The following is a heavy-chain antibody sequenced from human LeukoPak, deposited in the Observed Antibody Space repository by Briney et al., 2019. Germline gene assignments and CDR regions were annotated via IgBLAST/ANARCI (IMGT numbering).Heavy chain of an antibody. V-gene: IGHV3-23*01. CDR3: AKAQRGNKNGFRDFHYMDV. D-gene: IGHD6-25*01. J-gene: IGHJ6*03. CDR2: ISGSGGYT. Sequence: PGGSLRLSCSASGFTFSNYGMTWVRQAPGKGLEWVSAISGSGGYTYYADSVKGRFTISRDNSRNTQSLQMDSLSVEDTATYYCAKAQRGNKNGFRDFHYMDVWGKGTTVIVS. CDR1: GFTFSNYG.